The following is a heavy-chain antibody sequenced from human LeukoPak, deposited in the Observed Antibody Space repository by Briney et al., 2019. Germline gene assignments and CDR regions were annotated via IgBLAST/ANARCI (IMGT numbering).Heavy chain of an antibody. J-gene: IGHJ3*02. V-gene: IGHV4-4*07. Sequence: SETLSLTCSVSGGSISGYYWTWIRQPAGKGLEWIGRVYTSGSTHYNPSLKTRLTMSVDTSKNQFSLKLSSVTAADTVVYYCARLITGTTTAFDIWGQGTMVTVSS. CDR2: VYTSGST. CDR1: GGSISGYY. D-gene: IGHD1-7*01. CDR3: ARLITGTTTAFDI.